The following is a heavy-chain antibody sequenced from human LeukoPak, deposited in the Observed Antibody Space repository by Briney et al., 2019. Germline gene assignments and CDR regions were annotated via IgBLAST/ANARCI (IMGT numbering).Heavy chain of an antibody. CDR2: INPNSGGT. CDR3: ARDRPYSSGWFHYYYYMDV. J-gene: IGHJ6*03. Sequence: ASVKVSCKASGYTFTGYYMHWVRQAPGQGLEWMGWINPNSGGTNYAQKFQGRVTMTRDTSISTAYMELSRLRSDDTAVYYCARDRPYSSGWFHYYYYMDVWGKGTTVTVSS. V-gene: IGHV1-2*02. CDR1: GYTFTGYY. D-gene: IGHD6-19*01.